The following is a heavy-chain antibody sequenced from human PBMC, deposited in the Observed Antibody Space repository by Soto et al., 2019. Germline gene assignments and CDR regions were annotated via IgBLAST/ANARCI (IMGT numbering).Heavy chain of an antibody. Sequence: GGSLRLSCAASGFTFSSYGMHWVRQAPGKGLEWVAVISYDGSNKYYADSVKGRFTISRDNSKNTLYLQMNSLRAEDTAVYYCAKDYGYYYGSGSYGPFDYWGQGTLVTVSS. CDR3: AKDYGYYYGSGSYGPFDY. CDR1: GFTFSSYG. D-gene: IGHD3-10*01. J-gene: IGHJ4*02. CDR2: ISYDGSNK. V-gene: IGHV3-30*18.